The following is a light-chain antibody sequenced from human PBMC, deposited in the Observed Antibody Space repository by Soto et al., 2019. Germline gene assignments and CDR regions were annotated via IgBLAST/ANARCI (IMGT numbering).Light chain of an antibody. CDR3: CSYAGSYTL. CDR1: SSDVAGYNY. J-gene: IGLJ2*01. Sequence: QSALTQPRSVSGSPGQSVTISCTGTSSDVAGYNYVSWYQQHPGKAPKLMIYDVNKRPSGVPDHFSGSKSGNTASLTISGLQAEDEADYYCCSYAGSYTLFGGGTKLTVL. CDR2: DVN. V-gene: IGLV2-11*01.